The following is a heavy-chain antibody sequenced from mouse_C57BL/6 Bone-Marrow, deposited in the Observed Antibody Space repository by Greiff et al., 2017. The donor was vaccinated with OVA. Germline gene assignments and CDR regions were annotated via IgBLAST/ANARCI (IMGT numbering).Heavy chain of an antibody. J-gene: IGHJ1*03. V-gene: IGHV1-53*01. D-gene: IGHD1-1*01. Sequence: QVQLKQPGTELVKPGASVKLSCKASGYTFTSYWMHWVKQRPGQGLEWIGNINPSNGGTNYNEKFKSKATLTVDKSSSTAYMQLSSLTSEDSAVYYCARDGGTTVVATDWYFDVWGTGTTVTVSS. CDR2: INPSNGGT. CDR3: ARDGGTTVVATDWYFDV. CDR1: GYTFTSYW.